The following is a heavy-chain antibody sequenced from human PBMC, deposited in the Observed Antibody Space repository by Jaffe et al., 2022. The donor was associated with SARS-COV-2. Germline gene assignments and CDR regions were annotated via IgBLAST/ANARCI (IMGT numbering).Heavy chain of an antibody. D-gene: IGHD2-2*01. V-gene: IGHV3-30*04. J-gene: IGHJ4*02. CDR3: AREGYCSSTSCQQEQQPASGMDY. CDR2: ISYDGSNK. Sequence: QVQLVESGGGVVQPGRSLRLSCAASGFTFSSYAMHWVRQAPGKGLEWVAVISYDGSNKYYADSVKGRFTISRDNSKNTLYLQMNSLRAEDTAVYYCAREGYCSSTSCQQEQQPASGMDYWGQGTLVTVSS. CDR1: GFTFSSYA.